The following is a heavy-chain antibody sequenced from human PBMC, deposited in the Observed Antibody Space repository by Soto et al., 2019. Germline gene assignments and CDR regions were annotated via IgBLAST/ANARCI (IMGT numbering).Heavy chain of an antibody. J-gene: IGHJ6*02. CDR1: GFTFSSYA. CDR3: AKDSRYFSPQDGMDV. V-gene: IGHV3-23*01. Sequence: GGSLRLSSAASGFTFSSYAMSCVRQAPGKGLEWVSAIRGSGGSTYYADSVKRRFTISRDNSKNTLYLQMNSLRAEDTAVYYCAKDSRYFSPQDGMDVWGQGTTVTVSS. D-gene: IGHD3-9*01. CDR2: IRGSGGST.